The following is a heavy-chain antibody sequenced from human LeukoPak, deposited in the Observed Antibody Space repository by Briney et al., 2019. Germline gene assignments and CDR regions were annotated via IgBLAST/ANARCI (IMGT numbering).Heavy chain of an antibody. J-gene: IGHJ2*01. CDR2: ISWNSGSI. CDR1: GFTFDDYA. Sequence: GRSLRLSCAASGFTFDDYAMHWVRQAPGKGLEWVSGISWNSGSIGYADSVKGRFTISRDNAKNTLYLQMNSLRVEDTAVYYCARDPTYWYFDLWGRGTLVTVSS. CDR3: ARDPTYWYFDL. V-gene: IGHV3-9*01.